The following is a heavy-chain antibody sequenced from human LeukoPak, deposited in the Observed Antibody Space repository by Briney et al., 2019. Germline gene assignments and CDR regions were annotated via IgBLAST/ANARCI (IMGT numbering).Heavy chain of an antibody. CDR3: ARGLRLYMSSGTSSTPNFYSYYLDV. CDR2: IRYGGTT. D-gene: IGHD3-10*01. J-gene: IGHJ6*03. Sequence: PSETLSLTYSISGGSISQLYCTWMRRSPGQALQWIGYIRYGGTTNYNPSLNSRVTISLDTSKNEVSLKLRSVTTADTAVYFCARGLRLYMSSGTSSTPNFYSYYLDVWGKGATVTISS. CDR1: GGSISQLY. V-gene: IGHV4-59*01.